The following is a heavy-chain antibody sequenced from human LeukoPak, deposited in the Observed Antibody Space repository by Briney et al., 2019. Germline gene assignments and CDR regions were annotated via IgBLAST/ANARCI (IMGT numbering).Heavy chain of an antibody. V-gene: IGHV1-18*01. J-gene: IGHJ4*02. CDR3: ARVPSRGIAAAGTY. CDR1: GYTFTSYG. CDR2: ISAYSGNT. Sequence: ASVKVSCKASGYTFTSYGISWVRQAPGQGLEWMGWISAYSGNTNYAQKLQGRVTMTTDTSTSTAYMELRSLRSDDTAVYYCARVPSRGIAAAGTYWGQGTLVTVSS. D-gene: IGHD6-13*01.